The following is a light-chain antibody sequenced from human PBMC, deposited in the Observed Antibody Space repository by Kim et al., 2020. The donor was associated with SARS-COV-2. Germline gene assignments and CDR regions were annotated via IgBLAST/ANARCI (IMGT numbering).Light chain of an antibody. CDR3: QQRSNPYT. J-gene: IGKJ2*01. CDR1: QSVSSY. CDR2: DAS. V-gene: IGKV3-11*01. Sequence: LSLSPGERATLSCRASQSVSSYLAWYQQAPGQAPRLLIYDASNRATGIPARFSGSGSGTDFTLTISSLEPEDFAVYYCQQRSNPYTFGQGTKLEI.